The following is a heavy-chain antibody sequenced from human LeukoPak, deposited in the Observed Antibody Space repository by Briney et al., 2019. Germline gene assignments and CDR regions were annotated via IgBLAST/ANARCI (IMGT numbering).Heavy chain of an antibody. CDR2: IYPGDSDT. V-gene: IGHV5-51*01. D-gene: IGHD2-2*02. CDR3: AGPAYCSSSSCYRGGGNWFDP. J-gene: IGHJ5*02. Sequence: GESLKISCMGSGYRFTSYWIGWVRQMPGKGLEWMGIIYPGDSDTRYSPSFQGQVPISADKSISTAYLPWSSLKASDTATYSRAGPAYCSSSSCYRGGGNWFDPWGQGTLVTVSS. CDR1: GYRFTSYW.